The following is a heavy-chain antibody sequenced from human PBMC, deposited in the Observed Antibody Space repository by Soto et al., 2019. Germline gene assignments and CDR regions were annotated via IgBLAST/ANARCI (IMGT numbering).Heavy chain of an antibody. V-gene: IGHV3-23*01. Sequence: PGGSLRLSCAASGFTFSSYAMSWVRQAPGKWLEWVSAISGSGGSTYYADSVKGLFTISRDNSKNTLYLQMNSLRAEDTAVYYCEKTGGYCSGGSCLSYPESRRLGMDFSCQGTRVTGS. D-gene: IGHD2-15*01. CDR1: GFTFSSYA. J-gene: IGHJ6*02. CDR3: EKTGGYCSGGSCLSYPESRRLGMDF. CDR2: ISGSGGST.